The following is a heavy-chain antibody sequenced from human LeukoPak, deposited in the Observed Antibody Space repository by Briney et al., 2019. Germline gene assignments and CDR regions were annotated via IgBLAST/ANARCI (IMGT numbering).Heavy chain of an antibody. D-gene: IGHD2-15*01. CDR2: IYYSGST. CDR1: GGSISSGDYY. V-gene: IGHV4-30-4*08. J-gene: IGHJ2*01. Sequence: PSETLSLTCTVSGGSISSGDYYWSWIRQPPGKGLEWIGYIYYSGSTYYNPPLKSRVTISVNTSKNQFSLKLSSVTAADTAVYYCARGLAPTDWYFDLWGRGTLVTVSS. CDR3: ARGLAPTDWYFDL.